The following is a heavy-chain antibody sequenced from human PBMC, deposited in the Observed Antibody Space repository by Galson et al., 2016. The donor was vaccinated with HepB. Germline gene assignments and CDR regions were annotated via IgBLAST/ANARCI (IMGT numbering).Heavy chain of an antibody. CDR1: GDTFSSYG. CDR3: AKGHLPTAVLDPFDS. V-gene: IGHV1-69*10. J-gene: IGHJ4*02. D-gene: IGHD2-2*01. CDR2: IIPIFGVA. Sequence: SVKVSCKASGDTFSSYGICWVRQAPGQGLEYMGGIIPIFGVANYTEKFQGRVTLSADKVTSTVYMEFSSLRAEDTALYYCAKGHLPTAVLDPFDSWGPGTLVTVSS.